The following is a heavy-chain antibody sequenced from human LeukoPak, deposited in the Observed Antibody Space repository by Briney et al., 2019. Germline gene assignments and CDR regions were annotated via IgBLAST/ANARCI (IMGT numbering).Heavy chain of an antibody. D-gene: IGHD1-1*01. CDR2: TSRNGEVK. CDR1: GFILENHA. CDR3: ARDFNWNEPYYFDY. V-gene: IGHV3-23*01. J-gene: IGHJ4*02. Sequence: LPGGSLRLSCVASGFILENHAMSWIRQAPGKGLEWVSGTSRNGEVKYYADSVKGRFTVSRDNSKDTLYLQMDSLGVEDTAMYYCARDFNWNEPYYFDYWGPGTLVTVSS.